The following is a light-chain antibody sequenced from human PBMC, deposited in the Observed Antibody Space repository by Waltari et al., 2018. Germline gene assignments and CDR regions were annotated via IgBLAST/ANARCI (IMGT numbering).Light chain of an antibody. J-gene: IGLJ1*01. V-gene: IGLV2-14*01. CDR2: EVS. CDR3: SSYTSSSIPCV. Sequence: QSALTQPASVSGSPGQSITISCTGTSSDVGGYNYVSWYQQHPGKAPKLMIYEVSNQPSGVSNRFSGSKSGNTASLTISGLQAEDEADYYCSSYTSSSIPCVFGTGTKVTVL. CDR1: SSDVGGYNY.